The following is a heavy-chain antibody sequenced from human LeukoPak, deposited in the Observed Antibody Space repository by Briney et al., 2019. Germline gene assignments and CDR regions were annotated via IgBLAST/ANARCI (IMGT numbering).Heavy chain of an antibody. CDR2: ISYSGST. Sequence: SETLSLTCTVSGGSISSSSYYWVRIRQPPGKGLEWIGYISYSGSTYYNPSLMSRVTISVDTSKNQFSLKLSSVTAADTAVYYCARLRGRNWGDYWGQGTLVTVSS. V-gene: IGHV4-39*07. CDR3: ARLRGRNWGDY. J-gene: IGHJ4*02. CDR1: GGSISSSSYY. D-gene: IGHD7-27*01.